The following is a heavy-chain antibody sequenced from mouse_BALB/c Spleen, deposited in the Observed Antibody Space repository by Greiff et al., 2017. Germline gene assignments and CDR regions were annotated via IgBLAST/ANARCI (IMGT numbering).Heavy chain of an antibody. CDR2: IDPANGNT. D-gene: IGHD2-4*01. Sequence: EVQLQQSGAELVKPGASVKLSCTASGFNIKDTYMHWVKQRPEQGLEWIGRIDPANGNTKYDPKFQGKATITADTSSNTAYLQLSSLTSEDTAVYYCARDYDYDVGAMDYWGQGTSGTVSS. CDR3: ARDYDYDVGAMDY. J-gene: IGHJ4*01. CDR1: GFNIKDTY. V-gene: IGHV14-3*02.